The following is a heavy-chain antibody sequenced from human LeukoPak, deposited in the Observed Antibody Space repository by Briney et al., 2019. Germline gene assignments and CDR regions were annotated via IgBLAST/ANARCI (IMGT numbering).Heavy chain of an antibody. D-gene: IGHD5-18*01. CDR1: GFTFSSYG. Sequence: PGGSLRLSCAASGFTFSSYGMHWVRQAPGKGLEWVSYISSSSSTYADSVKGRFTISRDNAKNSLYLQMNSLRAEDTAVYYCARDYIYGFDYWGQGTLVTVSS. CDR2: ISSSSST. J-gene: IGHJ4*02. V-gene: IGHV3-48*01. CDR3: ARDYIYGFDY.